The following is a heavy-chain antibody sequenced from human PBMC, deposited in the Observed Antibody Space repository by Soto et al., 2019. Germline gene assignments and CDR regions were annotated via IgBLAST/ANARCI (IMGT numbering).Heavy chain of an antibody. CDR2: INPSADTT. CDR1: GYSFTNYF. V-gene: IGHV1-46*01. D-gene: IGHD6-13*01. J-gene: IGHJ4*02. CDR3: AKVPARIAAAGTVDY. Sequence: ASVKVSCKTSGYSFTNYFIHWVRQAPGQGLEWMGIINPSADTTNYAQKFQGRVTVTRDTSTSTVYMELRSLRSEDTAVYYCAKVPARIAAAGTVDYWGQGTLVTVSS.